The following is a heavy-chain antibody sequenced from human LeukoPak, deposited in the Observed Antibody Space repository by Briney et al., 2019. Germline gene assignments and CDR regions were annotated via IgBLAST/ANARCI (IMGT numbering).Heavy chain of an antibody. CDR3: TKDGYGSGSYFPYALDI. J-gene: IGHJ3*02. CDR2: ISPSGGIT. D-gene: IGHD3-10*01. CDR1: GFTFSSHG. Sequence: GGSLRLSCAASGFTFSSHGMNWVRQAPGKGLEWVSGISPSGGITYYTDSVKGRFTISRDNSKNTVSLQMNSLRAEDTAVYYCTKDGYGSGSYFPYALDIWGQGTLVTVSS. V-gene: IGHV3-23*01.